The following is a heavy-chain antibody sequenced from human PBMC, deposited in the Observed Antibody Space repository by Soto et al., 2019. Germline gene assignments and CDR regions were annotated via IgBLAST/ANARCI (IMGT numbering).Heavy chain of an antibody. CDR2: IDGNGGT. V-gene: IGHV3-23*01. Sequence: EVQLLESGGGLVQPGGSLRLSCAASGFTFSSFVMTWVRQAPGKGLVWVSGIDGNGGTSYADSVKGRFTISRDNSKNTVSLQMNSLRAEATAVYYCAKEQLERCYGHESWGKGTLVTVSS. D-gene: IGHD1-1*01. J-gene: IGHJ5*02. CDR3: AKEQLERCYGHES. CDR1: GFTFSSFV.